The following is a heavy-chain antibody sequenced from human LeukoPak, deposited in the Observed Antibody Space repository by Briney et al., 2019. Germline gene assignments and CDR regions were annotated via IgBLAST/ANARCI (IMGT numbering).Heavy chain of an antibody. J-gene: IGHJ5*02. V-gene: IGHV1-18*01. CDR2: ISAYNGNT. CDR3: ARDMRSFPNWFDP. CDR1: GYTFTSYG. Sequence: GASVKVSCKASGYTFTSYGISWVRQAPGQGLEWMGWISAYNGNTNYAQKLQGRVTMTTDTSTSTAHMQLRSLRSDDTAVYYGARDMRSFPNWFDPWGQGTLVTVSS. D-gene: IGHD3-16*02.